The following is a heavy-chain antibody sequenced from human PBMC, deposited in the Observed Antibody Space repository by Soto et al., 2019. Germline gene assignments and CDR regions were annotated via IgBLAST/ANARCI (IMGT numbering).Heavy chain of an antibody. CDR2: IYYSGST. CDR1: GGSVSSGSYY. CDR3: ARDKRDNWFDP. V-gene: IGHV4-61*01. J-gene: IGHJ5*02. Sequence: SETLSLTCTVSGGSVSSGSYYWSWIRQPPGKGLEWIGYIYYSGSTNYNPSLKSRVTISVDTSKNQFSLKLSSVTTADAAVYYCARDKRDNWFDPWGQGTLVTVSS.